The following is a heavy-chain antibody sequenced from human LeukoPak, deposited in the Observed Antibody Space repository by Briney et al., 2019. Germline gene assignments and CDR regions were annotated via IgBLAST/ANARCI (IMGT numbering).Heavy chain of an antibody. D-gene: IGHD4-17*01. J-gene: IGHJ4*02. V-gene: IGHV3-33*01. CDR3: ARGGYGDYVIDY. CDR1: GFTFSSYG. CDR2: IWYDGSNK. Sequence: GGSLRLSCAASGFTFSSYGMHWVRQAPGKGLEWVAVIWYDGSNKYYADSVKGRFTISRDNSKSTLYLQMNSLRAEDTAVYYCARGGYGDYVIDYWGQGTLVTVSS.